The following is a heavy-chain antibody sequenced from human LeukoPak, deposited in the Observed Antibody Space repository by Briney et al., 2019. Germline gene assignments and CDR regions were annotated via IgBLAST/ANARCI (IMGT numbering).Heavy chain of an antibody. J-gene: IGHJ4*02. V-gene: IGHV3-20*04. D-gene: IGHD4-11*01. Sequence: PGGSLRLSCAASGFTFDDYGMSWVRQAPGKRLEWVSGINWNGGSTGYADSVKGRFTISRDNAKNSLYLQMNSLRAEDTALYYCATVYSNYLSDWGQGTLVTVSS. CDR1: GFTFDDYG. CDR2: INWNGGST. CDR3: ATVYSNYLSD.